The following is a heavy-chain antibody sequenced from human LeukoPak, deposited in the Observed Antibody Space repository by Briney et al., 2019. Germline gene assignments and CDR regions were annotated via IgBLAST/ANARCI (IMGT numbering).Heavy chain of an antibody. J-gene: IGHJ4*02. Sequence: SETLSLTCAVYGGSFSGYYWNWIRQPPGKGLEWIGEINHSGSTDYKPSLKSRVTISVDTSKNQFSLKLSSVTAADTAVYYCARGSDPQSPIDYWGQGTLVTVSS. CDR3: ARGSDPQSPIDY. V-gene: IGHV4-34*01. CDR1: GGSFSGYY. CDR2: INHSGST.